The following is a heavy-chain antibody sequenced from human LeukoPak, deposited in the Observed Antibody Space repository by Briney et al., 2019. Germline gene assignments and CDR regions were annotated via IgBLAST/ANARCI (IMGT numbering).Heavy chain of an antibody. Sequence: ASVKVPRKTSGYTFTNYDINWVRQATGQGLEWMGWMNPNSGNTGYAQKFQGRVTMTRNTSISTAYMELSSLRSEDTAVYYCARAYGSGSSNYWGQGTLVTVSS. J-gene: IGHJ4*02. CDR1: GYTFTNYD. V-gene: IGHV1-8*01. D-gene: IGHD3-10*01. CDR2: MNPNSGNT. CDR3: ARAYGSGSSNY.